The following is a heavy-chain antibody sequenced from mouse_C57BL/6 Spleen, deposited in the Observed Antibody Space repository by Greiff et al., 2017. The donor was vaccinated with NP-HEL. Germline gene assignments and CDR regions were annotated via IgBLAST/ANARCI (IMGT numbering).Heavy chain of an antibody. Sequence: VQLQQSGAELVRPGASVKLSCKASGYTFTDYYINWVKQRPGQGLEWIARIYPGSGNTYYNEKFKGKATLTAEKSSSTAYMQLSSLTSEDSAVYFCARYSHYFDYWGQGTTLTVSS. CDR1: GYTFTDYY. CDR3: ARYSHYFDY. CDR2: IYPGSGNT. V-gene: IGHV1-76*01. J-gene: IGHJ2*01.